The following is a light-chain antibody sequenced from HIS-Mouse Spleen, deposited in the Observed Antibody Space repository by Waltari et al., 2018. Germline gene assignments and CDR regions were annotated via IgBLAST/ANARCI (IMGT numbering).Light chain of an antibody. CDR1: QSVSSSY. V-gene: IGKV3-20*01. CDR3: QQYGSSPPWP. CDR2: GAS. Sequence: EIVLTQSPGTLSLSPGERATLSCRASQSVSSSYLARYQQKPGQAPRLLIYGASSRATGIPDRFSGSGSGTDFTLTISRLEPEDFAVYYCQQYGSSPPWPFGQGTKVEIK. J-gene: IGKJ1*01.